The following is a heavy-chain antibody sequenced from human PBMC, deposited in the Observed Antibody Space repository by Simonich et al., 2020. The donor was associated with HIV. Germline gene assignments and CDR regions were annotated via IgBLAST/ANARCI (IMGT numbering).Heavy chain of an antibody. CDR1: GGSISSYY. D-gene: IGHD3-10*01. Sequence: QVQLQESGPGLVKPSETLSLTCTVSGGSISSYYWSWIRQPPGKGLEWIGEINHSGNTNYNPSLKSRVTISVDTSKNQFSLKLSSVTAADTAVYYCAREFVYYGSGLSPSWFDPWGQGTLVTVSS. V-gene: IGHV4-59*12. CDR2: INHSGNT. CDR3: AREFVYYGSGLSPSWFDP. J-gene: IGHJ5*02.